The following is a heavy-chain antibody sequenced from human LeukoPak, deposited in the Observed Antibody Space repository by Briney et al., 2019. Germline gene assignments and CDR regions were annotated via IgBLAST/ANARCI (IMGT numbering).Heavy chain of an antibody. CDR2: ISLAGQT. V-gene: IGHV4/OR15-8*02. Sequence: SETLSLTCGVSGGSISGTNWWSWVRQPPGTGLEWIGEISLAGQTNYNPSLNRRVTMSLDKSSNQLSLHLTSVTAADTATYFCSRESGPFCPFGYWGQGTLVIVSS. CDR1: GGSISGTNW. D-gene: IGHD1-26*01. J-gene: IGHJ4*02. CDR3: SRESGPFCPFGY.